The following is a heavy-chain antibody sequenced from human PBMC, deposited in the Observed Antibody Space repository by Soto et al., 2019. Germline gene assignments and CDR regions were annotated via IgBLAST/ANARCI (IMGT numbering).Heavy chain of an antibody. Sequence: NPSETLSLTCTVSGGSISSYYWSWIRQPPGKGLEWIGYIYYSGSTNYNPSLKSRVTISVDTSKNQFSLKLSSVTAADTAVYYCARAGIVVVPAASSYYYYGMDVWGQGTTVTVSS. J-gene: IGHJ6*02. CDR1: GGSISSYY. D-gene: IGHD2-2*01. CDR3: ARAGIVVVPAASSYYYYGMDV. V-gene: IGHV4-59*01. CDR2: IYYSGST.